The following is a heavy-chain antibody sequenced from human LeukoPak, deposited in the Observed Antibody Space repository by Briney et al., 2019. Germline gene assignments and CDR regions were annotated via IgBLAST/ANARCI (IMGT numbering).Heavy chain of an antibody. CDR1: GYSFTTYW. V-gene: IGHV5-51*01. D-gene: IGHD6-13*01. Sequence: GESLKISCKGSGYSFTTYWIGWVRQMPGKDLEWMGIIYPGDSETRYSPSFRGQVTISADKSICTAYLEWSSLKASDTAMYYCARTGGSSWTMDAYWGQGTLVTVSS. J-gene: IGHJ4*02. CDR2: IYPGDSET. CDR3: ARTGGSSWTMDAY.